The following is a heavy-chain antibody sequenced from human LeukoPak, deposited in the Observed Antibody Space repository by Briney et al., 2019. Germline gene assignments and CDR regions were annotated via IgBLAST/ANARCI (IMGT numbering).Heavy chain of an antibody. V-gene: IGHV5-51*01. Sequence: TGGSLRLSCKGSGYIFTIYWIGWVRQMPGKGLEWMGIIYPGDSDTIYSPSFQGHVTISADRSINTAYLQWSSLKASDTAIYYCARRLKNSNGWTFDYWGQGTLVTVSS. J-gene: IGHJ4*02. D-gene: IGHD6-19*01. CDR2: IYPGDSDT. CDR3: ARRLKNSNGWTFDY. CDR1: GYIFTIYW.